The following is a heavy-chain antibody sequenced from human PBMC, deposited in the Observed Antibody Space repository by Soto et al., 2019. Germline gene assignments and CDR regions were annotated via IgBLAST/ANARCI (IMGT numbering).Heavy chain of an antibody. CDR1: GFTFTSSA. Sequence: GASVKVSCKASGFTFTSSAVQWVRQARGQRLEWIGWIVVGSGNTNYAQKFQERVTITRDMSTSTAYMELSSLRSEDTAVYYCARDYNWKSRSLMDVWGKGTTVTVSS. J-gene: IGHJ6*04. CDR3: ARDYNWKSRSLMDV. CDR2: IVVGSGNT. D-gene: IGHD1-20*01. V-gene: IGHV1-58*01.